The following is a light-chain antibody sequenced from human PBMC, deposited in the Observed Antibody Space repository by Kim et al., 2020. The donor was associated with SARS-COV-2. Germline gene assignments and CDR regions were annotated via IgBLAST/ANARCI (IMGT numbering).Light chain of an antibody. CDR1: SSDVGGYNY. Sequence: ALTQPASVSGSPGQSITISCTGTSSDVGGYNYVSWSQQHPGKAPKLMIYDVSNRPSGVSNRFSGSKSGNTASLTISGLQAEDEADYYCSSHTGSNTWVFGGGTQLTVL. CDR3: SSHTGSNTWV. J-gene: IGLJ3*02. CDR2: DVS. V-gene: IGLV2-14*03.